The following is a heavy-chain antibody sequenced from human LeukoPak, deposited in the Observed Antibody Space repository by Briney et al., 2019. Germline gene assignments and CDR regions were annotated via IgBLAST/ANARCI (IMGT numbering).Heavy chain of an antibody. V-gene: IGHV3-9*03. J-gene: IGHJ3*02. Sequence: AGGSLRLSCAASGFTFDDYAMHWVRQAPGKGLEWVSGISWNSGSIGCADSVKGRFTISRDNAKNSLYLQMNSLRAEDMALYYCAKGVGAATYDAFDIWGQGTMVTVSS. D-gene: IGHD1-26*01. CDR1: GFTFDDYA. CDR3: AKGVGAATYDAFDI. CDR2: ISWNSGSI.